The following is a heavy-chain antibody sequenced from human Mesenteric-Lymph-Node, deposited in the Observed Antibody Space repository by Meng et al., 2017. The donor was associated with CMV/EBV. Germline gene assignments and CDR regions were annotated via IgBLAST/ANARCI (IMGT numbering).Heavy chain of an antibody. CDR3: ARVYCSSTSCLIGGAFDI. D-gene: IGHD2-2*01. CDR1: GFTVSSNF. CDR2: ISSSSSYI. V-gene: IGHV3-21*01. Sequence: GESLKISCAASGFTVSSNFMSWVRQAPGKGLEWVSSISSSSSYIYYADSVKGRFTISRDNAKNSLYLQMNSLRAEDTAVYYCARVYCSSTSCLIGGAFDIWGQGTMVTVSS. J-gene: IGHJ3*02.